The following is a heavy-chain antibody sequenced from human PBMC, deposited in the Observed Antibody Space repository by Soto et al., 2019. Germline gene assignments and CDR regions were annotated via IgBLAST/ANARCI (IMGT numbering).Heavy chain of an antibody. D-gene: IGHD3-10*01. CDR1: GGSISGSSYY. CDR3: ARRGSGSYSDY. V-gene: IGHV4-39*01. CDR2: IYYSGST. Sequence: PSDTLCLTCPVAGGSISGSSYYWGWIRQPPGKGLEWIGSIYYSGSTYYNPSLKSRVTISVDTSKNQFSLKLSSVTAADTAVYYCARRGSGSYSDYWGQGTLVTVSS. J-gene: IGHJ4*02.